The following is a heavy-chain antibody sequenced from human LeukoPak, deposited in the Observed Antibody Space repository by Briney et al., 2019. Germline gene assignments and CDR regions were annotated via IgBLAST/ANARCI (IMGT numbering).Heavy chain of an antibody. CDR2: INPNTGGT. J-gene: IGHJ3*02. CDR3: ARVVDGLNDGFDI. Sequence: ASVKVSCKASGYTFTGYYMNWVRQAPGQGLEWMGRINPNTGGTNYAQNFQGSVTMTRDTSITTVYMELSRLRSDDTAVYYCARVVDGLNDGFDIWGQGTMVTVSS. CDR1: GYTFTGYY. D-gene: IGHD2-8*01. V-gene: IGHV1-2*06.